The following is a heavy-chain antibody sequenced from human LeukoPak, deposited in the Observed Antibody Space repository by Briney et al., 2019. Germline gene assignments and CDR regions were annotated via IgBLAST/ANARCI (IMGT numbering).Heavy chain of an antibody. D-gene: IGHD5-18*01. CDR3: ASKRGYSYGSDY. V-gene: IGHV4-34*01. J-gene: IGHJ4*02. Sequence: SETLSLTCAVYGGSFSGYYSSWIRQPPGKGLEWIGEINHSGSTNYNPSLKSRVTISVDTSKNQFSLKLSSVTAADTAVYYCASKRGYSYGSDYWGQGTLVTVSS. CDR2: INHSGST. CDR1: GGSFSGYY.